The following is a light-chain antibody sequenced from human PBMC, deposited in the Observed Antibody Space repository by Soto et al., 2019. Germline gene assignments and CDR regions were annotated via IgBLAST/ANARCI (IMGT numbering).Light chain of an antibody. CDR2: DVS. Sequence: QSALTQPASVSGSPGQPITISCTGTSSDIGGYNYVSWYQQHPGKAPKLIIYDVSNRPSGVSNRFSGSKSGNTASLTISGLQAEDEADYYCSSYTSSSTRLVFGVGTKLTVL. CDR1: SSDIGGYNY. CDR3: SSYTSSSTRLV. J-gene: IGLJ2*01. V-gene: IGLV2-14*01.